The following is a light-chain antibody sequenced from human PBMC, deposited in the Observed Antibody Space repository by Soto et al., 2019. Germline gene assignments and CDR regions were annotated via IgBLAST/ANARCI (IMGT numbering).Light chain of an antibody. Sequence: EIVLTQSPATLSLSPGERATLSCRASQSVGNNLAWYQQKPGQAPGLLIYEASTRATGIPARFSGSGSGTDFTLTISSLEPEDFAVYYCQQRSNWPRTFGQGTKVEIK. V-gene: IGKV3-11*01. CDR2: EAS. J-gene: IGKJ1*01. CDR3: QQRSNWPRT. CDR1: QSVGNN.